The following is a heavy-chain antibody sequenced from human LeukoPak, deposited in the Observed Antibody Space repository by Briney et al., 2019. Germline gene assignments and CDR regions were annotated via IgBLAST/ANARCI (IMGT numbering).Heavy chain of an antibody. CDR3: ARGKVGELDY. D-gene: IGHD3-10*01. V-gene: IGHV3-21*01. CDR2: ISSSSSYI. J-gene: IGHJ4*02. Sequence: GGPLRLSCAPSGFPCSSYSMNWVRQAPGKGLGWVSSISSSSSYIYYADSVKGRFTISRDNAKNSLYLQMNSLRAEDTAVYYCARGKVGELDYWGQGTLVTVSS. CDR1: GFPCSSYS.